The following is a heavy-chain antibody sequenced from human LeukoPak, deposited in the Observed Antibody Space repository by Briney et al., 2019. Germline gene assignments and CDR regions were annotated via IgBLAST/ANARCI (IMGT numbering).Heavy chain of an antibody. J-gene: IGHJ4*02. D-gene: IGHD3-10*01. CDR3: AKEGYYGSGSFPDY. CDR1: GFTFSSYG. V-gene: IGHV3-30*18. CDR2: ISHDGSNE. Sequence: GGSLRLSCAASGFTFSSYGMHWVRQAPGKGLEWVAVISHDGSNEYYADSVEGRFTISRANSKNTLYLQMNSLRPEDTAVYYCAKEGYYGSGSFPDYWGQGTLVTVSS.